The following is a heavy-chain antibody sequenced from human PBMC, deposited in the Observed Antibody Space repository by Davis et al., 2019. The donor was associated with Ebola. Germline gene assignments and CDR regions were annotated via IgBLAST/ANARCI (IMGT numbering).Heavy chain of an antibody. J-gene: IGHJ6*03. CDR3: TRDGRPGVYYYYTDV. V-gene: IGHV3-30*14. D-gene: IGHD1-26*01. CDR1: GFTFSSYA. CDR2: ISYDGLTE. Sequence: SLKNSCADSGFTFSSYAMHWVRQAPGKGLQWVAVISYDGLTEHYADSVKGRFTISRDNGKNTLYLQMNSLRAEDTALYYCTRDGRPGVYYYYTDVWGKGTAVTVSS.